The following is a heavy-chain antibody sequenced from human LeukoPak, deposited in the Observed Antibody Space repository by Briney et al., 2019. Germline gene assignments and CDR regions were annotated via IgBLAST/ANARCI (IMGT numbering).Heavy chain of an antibody. V-gene: IGHV4-59*08. Sequence: SETLPLTCTVSGGSISSYYWSWIRQPPGKGLEWIGYIYYSGSTNYNPSLKSRVTISVDTSKNQFSLKLSSVTAADTAVYYCARSYCGGDCYYYYYGMDVWGQGTTVTVSS. J-gene: IGHJ6*02. D-gene: IGHD2-21*02. CDR2: IYYSGST. CDR1: GGSISSYY. CDR3: ARSYCGGDCYYYYYGMDV.